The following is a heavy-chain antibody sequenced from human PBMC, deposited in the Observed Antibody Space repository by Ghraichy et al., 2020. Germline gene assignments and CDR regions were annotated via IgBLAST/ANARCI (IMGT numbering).Heavy chain of an antibody. CDR2: TYSDGNT. CDR3: ARDRMYDASGYYFSYYGMDV. CDR1: GLSVSGNY. Sequence: GGSLRLSCAASGLSVSGNYMSWVRQAPGKGLEWVSLTYSDGNTDYADSVKGRFTISRDSSKNTVYLQMSSLRAEDTAVYYCARDRMYDASGYYFSYYGMDVLGQGPTVTVSS. V-gene: IGHV3-66*01. J-gene: IGHJ6*02. D-gene: IGHD3-22*01.